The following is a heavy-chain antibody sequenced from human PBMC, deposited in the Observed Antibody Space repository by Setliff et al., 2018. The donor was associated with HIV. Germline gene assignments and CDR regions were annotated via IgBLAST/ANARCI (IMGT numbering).Heavy chain of an antibody. CDR1: GYTISRYG. Sequence: ASVKVSCKAPGYTISRYGISWVRQAPGQGLEWMGWISGYNGNTKYVQKFQGRVTMTTDTSTSTVYMELRSLRSDDTAVYYCARVPYRSAWFSGGHDAFDVWGQGTMVTVSS. D-gene: IGHD6-19*01. J-gene: IGHJ3*01. CDR2: ISGYNGNT. CDR3: ARVPYRSAWFSGGHDAFDV. V-gene: IGHV1-18*01.